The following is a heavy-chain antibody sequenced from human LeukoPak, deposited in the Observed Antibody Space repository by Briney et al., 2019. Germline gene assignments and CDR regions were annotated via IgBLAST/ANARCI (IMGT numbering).Heavy chain of an antibody. CDR3: ATRGSDFWSCFDY. J-gene: IGHJ4*02. Sequence: GASVKVSCKLSGNTLRELPIQWVRQAGGKGLEWMAGFDPENAEIVYAQKFQGRVTMTEDTSTNTAYMELTSLTSDDTDLYYCATRGSDFWSCFDYWGQGTQVTVSS. CDR2: FDPENAEI. CDR1: GNTLRELP. D-gene: IGHD3-3*01. V-gene: IGHV1-24*01.